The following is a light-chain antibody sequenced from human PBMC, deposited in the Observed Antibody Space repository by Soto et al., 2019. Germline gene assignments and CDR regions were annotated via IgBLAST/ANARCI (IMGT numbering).Light chain of an antibody. CDR3: QQYDNLLT. J-gene: IGKJ3*01. Sequence: DIQMTQSPSSLSASVGDRVTITCQACQDISNYLNWYQQKPGKAPKLLIYDASNLETGVPSRFSGSGSGTDFTFTISSLQPEDIATYYCQQYDNLLTFGPGTKVAIK. CDR2: DAS. V-gene: IGKV1-33*01. CDR1: QDISNY.